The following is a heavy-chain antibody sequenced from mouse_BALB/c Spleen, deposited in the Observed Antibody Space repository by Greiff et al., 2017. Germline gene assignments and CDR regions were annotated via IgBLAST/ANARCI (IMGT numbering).Heavy chain of an antibody. CDR2: IWAGGST. CDR1: GFSLTSYG. D-gene: IGHD2-4*01. CDR3: ARGLRRYWYFDV. Sequence: QVQLKESGPGLVAPSQSLSITCTVSGFSLTSYGVHWVRQPPGKGLEWLGVIWAGGSTNYNSALMSRLSISKDNSKSQVFLKMNSLQTDDTAMYYCARGLRRYWYFDVWGAGTTVTVSS. J-gene: IGHJ1*01. V-gene: IGHV2-9*02.